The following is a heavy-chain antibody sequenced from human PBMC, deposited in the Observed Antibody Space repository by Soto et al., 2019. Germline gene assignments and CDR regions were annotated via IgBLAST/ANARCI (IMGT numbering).Heavy chain of an antibody. D-gene: IGHD3-3*01. J-gene: IGHJ4*02. CDR2: ISAYNDNT. CDR3: ASDTIPLAGLGY. CDR1: GYTFTSYG. Sequence: QVPLVQSGAEVKKPGASVKVSCKASGYTFTSYGISWVRQAPGQRLEWMGRISAYNDNTNYAQKLQGRVTITTDTSTSTAYMELRSLRSDDTAVYYCASDTIPLAGLGYWGQGTLVTVSS. V-gene: IGHV1-18*01.